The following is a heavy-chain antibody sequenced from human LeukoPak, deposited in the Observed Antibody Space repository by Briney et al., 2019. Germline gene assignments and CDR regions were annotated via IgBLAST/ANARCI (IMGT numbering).Heavy chain of an antibody. V-gene: IGHV3-7*01. D-gene: IGHD6-13*01. CDR3: ARGGRGQQLVHPPTFQAFDY. Sequence: GGSLRLSCAASGFTFSSYWMSWVRQAPGKGLEWVANIKQDGSEKYYVDSVKGRFTISRDNAKNSLYLQMNSLRAEDTAVYYCARGGRGQQLVHPPTFQAFDYWGQGTLVTVSS. CDR1: GFTFSSYW. J-gene: IGHJ4*02. CDR2: IKQDGSEK.